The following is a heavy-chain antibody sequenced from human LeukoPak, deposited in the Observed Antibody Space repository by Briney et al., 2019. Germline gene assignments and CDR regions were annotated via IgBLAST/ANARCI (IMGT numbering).Heavy chain of an antibody. J-gene: IGHJ3*02. CDR3: ARERFMQPDAFDI. Sequence: GGSLRLSCAVSGFTFSSYWMSWVRQAPGKGLEWVANIKQDGSEEYYVDSVKGRFTISRDNAKNSLYLQMNSLRAEDTALYHCARERFMQPDAFDIWGQGTMVTVSS. CDR2: IKQDGSEE. CDR1: GFTFSSYW. D-gene: IGHD2-8*01. V-gene: IGHV3-7*03.